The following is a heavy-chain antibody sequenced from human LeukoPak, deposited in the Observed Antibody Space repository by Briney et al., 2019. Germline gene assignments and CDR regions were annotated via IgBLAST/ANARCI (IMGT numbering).Heavy chain of an antibody. J-gene: IGHJ4*02. CDR3: ARSKALGATSHFGY. D-gene: IGHD1-26*01. CDR2: IIPIPGIA. V-gene: IGHV1-69*04. CDR1: GGTFSSYA. Sequence: ASVKVSCKASGGTFSSYAISWVRQAPGQGLEWMGRIIPIPGIANYAQKFQGRVTITADKSTSTAYMELSSLRSEDTAVYYCARSKALGATSHFGYWGQGTLVTVSS.